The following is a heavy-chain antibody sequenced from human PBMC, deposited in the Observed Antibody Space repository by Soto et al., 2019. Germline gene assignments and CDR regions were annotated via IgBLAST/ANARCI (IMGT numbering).Heavy chain of an antibody. CDR2: IGTNSDT. J-gene: IGHJ4*02. CDR1: GFTFSSYA. Sequence: EVQLLESGGGLVQPGGSLRLSCAASGFTFSSYAMNWVRQAPGKGLEWVSAIGTNSDTYYADSVKGRFTISRDTFKTTLSLQMNSLRAEDTALYYCAKKYHGTRPLDSRGQGTLGTVSS. CDR3: AKKYHGTRPLDS. D-gene: IGHD2-2*01. V-gene: IGHV3-23*01.